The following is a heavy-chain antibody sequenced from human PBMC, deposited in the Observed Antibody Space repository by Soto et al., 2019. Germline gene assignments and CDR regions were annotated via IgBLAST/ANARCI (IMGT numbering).Heavy chain of an antibody. V-gene: IGHV1-8*01. CDR2: MNPNSGNT. D-gene: IGHD3-9*01. CDR1: GYTFTSYD. J-gene: IGHJ6*02. Sequence: ASVKVSCKASGYTFTSYDINWVRQATGQGLEWMGWMNPNSGNTGYAQKFQGRVTMTRNTSISTAYMELSSLRSEDTAVYYCARDRVDDILTASGLKTYYYGMDVWGQGTTVTVSS. CDR3: ARDRVDDILTASGLKTYYYGMDV.